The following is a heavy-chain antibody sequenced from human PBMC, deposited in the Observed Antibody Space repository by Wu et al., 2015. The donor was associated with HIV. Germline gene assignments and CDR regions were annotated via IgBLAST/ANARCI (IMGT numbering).Heavy chain of an antibody. Sequence: QSGPEVKKPGTSVKVSCKASGFIFSTSAIQWVREVRGQRLEWIGWIDVGSGNTNNAQKFQNRVTIDWDTSTATAHMELSSLTSDDTAVYFCGAHYSERIWWGVMDFWGQGTLITVSS. CDR2: IDVGSGNT. D-gene: IGHD3-16*01. CDR1: GFIFSTSA. CDR3: GAHYSERIWWGVMDF. J-gene: IGHJ4*02. V-gene: IGHV1-58*02.